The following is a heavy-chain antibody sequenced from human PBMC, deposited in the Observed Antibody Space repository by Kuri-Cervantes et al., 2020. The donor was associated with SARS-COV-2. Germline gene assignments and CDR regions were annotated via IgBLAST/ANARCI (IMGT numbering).Heavy chain of an antibody. V-gene: IGHV4-39*01. CDR1: GGSISSSSYY. CDR2: IYYSGST. Sequence: SETLSLTCTVSGGSISSSSYYWGWIRQPPGMGLEWIGSIYYSGSTYYNPSLKSRVTISVDTSKNQFSLKLSSVTAADTAVYYCATHDFWSGSTFDYWGQGTLVTVSS. J-gene: IGHJ4*02. D-gene: IGHD3-3*01. CDR3: ATHDFWSGSTFDY.